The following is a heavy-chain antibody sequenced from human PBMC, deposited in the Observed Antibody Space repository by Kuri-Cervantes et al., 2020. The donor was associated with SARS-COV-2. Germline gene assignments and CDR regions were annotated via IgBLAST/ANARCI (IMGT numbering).Heavy chain of an antibody. J-gene: IGHJ4*02. CDR3: ARCARLRWDFDY. D-gene: IGHD4-23*01. CDR1: GFTFSSYG. CDR2: ISYDGSNK. V-gene: IGHV3-30*03. Sequence: GGSLRLSCAASGFTFSSYGMHWVRQAPGKGLEWVAVISYDGSNKYYADSVKGRFTISRDNSKNTLYLQMNSLRAEDTAVYYCARCARLRWDFDYWGQGTLVTVSS.